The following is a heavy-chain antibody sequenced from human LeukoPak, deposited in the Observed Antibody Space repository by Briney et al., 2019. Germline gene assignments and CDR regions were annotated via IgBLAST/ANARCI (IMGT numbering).Heavy chain of an antibody. CDR1: GGSINASY. CDR2: ITSSGFT. J-gene: IGHJ6*03. V-gene: IGHV4-4*07. Sequence: HPSESLSLTCTVSGGSINASYWGWIRQSAGRGLEFIGRITSSGFTSYNPSIESRITISVDMSNNQLSLKVTALTAADTAVYICVRGHGRLVRGPPIYYNTSHMDVWVKGTTVTVSS. D-gene: IGHD3-10*01. CDR3: VRGHGRLVRGPPIYYNTSHMDV.